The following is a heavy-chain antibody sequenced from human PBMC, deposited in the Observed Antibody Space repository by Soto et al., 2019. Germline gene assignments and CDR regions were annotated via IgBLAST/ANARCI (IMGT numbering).Heavy chain of an antibody. CDR3: ARPLTAMDPYYYGMDV. D-gene: IGHD5-18*01. V-gene: IGHV3-7*05. Sequence: EVQLVESGGGLVQPGGSLRLSCAASGFTFSSYWMSWVRQAPGKGLEWVANIKQDGSEKYYVDSVKGRFTISRDNAKNSLDLQMNSLRAEDTAVYYCARPLTAMDPYYYGMDVWGQGTTVTVSS. CDR1: GFTFSSYW. CDR2: IKQDGSEK. J-gene: IGHJ6*02.